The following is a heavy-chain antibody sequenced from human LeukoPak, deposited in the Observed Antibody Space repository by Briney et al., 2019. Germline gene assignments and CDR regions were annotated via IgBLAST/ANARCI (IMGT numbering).Heavy chain of an antibody. J-gene: IGHJ3*02. CDR3: ARPRLWFGGSRGAFDI. Sequence: SSVNVSCKPSVYTFTNYYMHWVRPAPAQGLAWMEIINPSGCSTSYAQKFQARVTLTRDTSTSTVYMELSSLRSDDTAVYHCARPRLWFGGSRGAFDIWGQGTMVTVSS. D-gene: IGHD3-10*01. CDR1: VYTFTNYY. V-gene: IGHV1-46*01. CDR2: INPSGCST.